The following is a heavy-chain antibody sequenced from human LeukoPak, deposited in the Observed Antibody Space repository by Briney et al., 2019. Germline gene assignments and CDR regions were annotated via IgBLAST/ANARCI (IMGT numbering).Heavy chain of an antibody. J-gene: IGHJ6*04. V-gene: IGHV1-69*06. D-gene: IGHD2-15*01. CDR2: IIPLFGTP. CDR1: GGTFSSYT. CDR3: ASATLRCSGGSCYEMDV. Sequence: SVKVSCKASGGTFSSYTISWVRHAPGQGLEWMGGIIPLFGTPDYAQKFQDRLTITADKSTSTAYMELSSLRSEDTAVYYCASATLRCSGGSCYEMDVWGKGTTVTVSS.